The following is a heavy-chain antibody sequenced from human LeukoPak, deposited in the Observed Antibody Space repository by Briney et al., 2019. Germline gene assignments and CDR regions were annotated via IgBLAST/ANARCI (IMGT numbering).Heavy chain of an antibody. Sequence: PGGSLRLSCAASGFTFSSYAMSWVRQAPGKGVEWVSAMSGRGGSTYYADSVEGRFTISRDNSKNTLCVQMSSLRAEDTAVYYCARALERPYDSTTYAESIEFWGRGTLVTVSS. CDR2: MSGRGGST. J-gene: IGHJ4*02. D-gene: IGHD2/OR15-2a*01. CDR1: GFTFSSYA. CDR3: ARALERPYDSTTYAESIEF. V-gene: IGHV3-23*01.